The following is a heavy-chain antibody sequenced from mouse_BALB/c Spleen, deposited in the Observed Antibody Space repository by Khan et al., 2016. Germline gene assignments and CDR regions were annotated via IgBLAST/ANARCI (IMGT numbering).Heavy chain of an antibody. V-gene: IGHV6-6*02. Sequence: EVKLEESGGGLVQPGGSMKLSCVASGFTFSNYWMNWVRQSPEKGLEWVAEIRLKSNNYATHYAESVKGRFTISRDDSKSSVYLQMNNLRAEDTGIYYCTRPGYGSHFDYWGQGTTLTVSS. J-gene: IGHJ2*01. CDR3: TRPGYGSHFDY. D-gene: IGHD1-1*01. CDR2: IRLKSNNYAT. CDR1: GFTFSNYW.